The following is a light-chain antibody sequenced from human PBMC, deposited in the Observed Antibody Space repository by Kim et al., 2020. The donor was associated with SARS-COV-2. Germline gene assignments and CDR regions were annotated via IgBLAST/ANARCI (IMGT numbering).Light chain of an antibody. CDR1: SSDVSGYKY. CDR2: DVS. Sequence: GHSITISCPGTSSDVSGYKYVSWYQQHPGKAPKLMIYDVSKMSTGVSNRFSGSKSGNTASLTISGLRAEDEADYHCSSFTSSSTWVFGGGTQLTVL. V-gene: IGLV2-14*04. J-gene: IGLJ3*02. CDR3: SSFTSSSTWV.